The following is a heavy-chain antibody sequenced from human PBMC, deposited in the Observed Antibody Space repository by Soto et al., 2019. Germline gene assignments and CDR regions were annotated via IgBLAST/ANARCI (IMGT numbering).Heavy chain of an antibody. V-gene: IGHV4-31*03. D-gene: IGHD4-17*01. Sequence: QVQLQESGPGLVKPSQTLSLTCTVSGGSISSGGYYWSWIRQHPGKGLEWIGYIYYSGSTYYNPSLRSRVTISVDTSKNQFSLKLSSVTDADTAVYYCARGFTDHGSILNWFDPWGQGTLVTVSS. CDR3: ARGFTDHGSILNWFDP. J-gene: IGHJ5*02. CDR2: IYYSGST. CDR1: GGSISSGGYY.